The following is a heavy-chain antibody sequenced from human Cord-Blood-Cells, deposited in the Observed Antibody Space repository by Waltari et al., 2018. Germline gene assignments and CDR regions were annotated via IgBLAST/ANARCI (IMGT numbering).Heavy chain of an antibody. CDR1: GYTLTDLS. Sequence: VQLVQSGAEVKKPGASVKVSCKVSGYTLTDLSMHWVRQAPGKGLEWMGGFDPEDGETIYAQKFQGRVTMTEDTSTDTAYMELSSLRSEDTAVYYCATVGGYCSGGSCYRAFDIWGQGTMVTVSS. CDR3: ATVGGYCSGGSCYRAFDI. V-gene: IGHV1-24*01. CDR2: FDPEDGET. D-gene: IGHD2-15*01. J-gene: IGHJ3*02.